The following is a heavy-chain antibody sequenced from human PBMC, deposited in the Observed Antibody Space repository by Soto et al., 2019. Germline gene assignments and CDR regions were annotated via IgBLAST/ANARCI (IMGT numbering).Heavy chain of an antibody. D-gene: IGHD6-13*01. CDR1: GGSISSYY. V-gene: IGHV4-59*01. J-gene: IGHJ6*02. Sequence: PSGTLSLTCTVSGGSISSYYWSWIRQPPGKGLEWIGYIYYSGSTNYNPSLKSRVTISVDTSKNQFSLKLSSVTAADTAVYYCAREGVSSSWYNYYAMDVWGQGTTVTVSS. CDR3: AREGVSSSWYNYYAMDV. CDR2: IYYSGST.